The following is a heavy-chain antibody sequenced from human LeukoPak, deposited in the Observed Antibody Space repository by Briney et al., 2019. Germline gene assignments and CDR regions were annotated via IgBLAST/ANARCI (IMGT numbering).Heavy chain of an antibody. J-gene: IGHJ4*02. CDR3: ARDLRGDGAGSYYFPTFDY. Sequence: ASVKVSCKASGYSFTTYTMNWVRQAPGQGLEWMVWINPNSGGTNYAQKSQGWVTMTRDTSISTAYMELSRLRSDDTAVYYCARDLRGDGAGSYYFPTFDYWGQGTLVTVSS. V-gene: IGHV1-2*04. CDR1: GYSFTTYT. CDR2: INPNSGGT. D-gene: IGHD3-10*01.